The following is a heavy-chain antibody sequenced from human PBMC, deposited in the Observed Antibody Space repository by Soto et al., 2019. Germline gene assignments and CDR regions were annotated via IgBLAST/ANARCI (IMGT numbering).Heavy chain of an antibody. CDR2: IYPGDSDT. CDR3: ARQSRVRRIQLSFYGMDV. V-gene: IGHV5-51*01. D-gene: IGHD5-18*01. Sequence: PGESLKISCKGSGYSFTSYWIGWVRQMPGKGLEWMGIIYPGDSDTRYSPSFQGQVTISADKSISTAYLQWSSLKASDTAMYYCARQSRVRRIQLSFYGMDVWGQGTTVTVSS. J-gene: IGHJ6*02. CDR1: GYSFTSYW.